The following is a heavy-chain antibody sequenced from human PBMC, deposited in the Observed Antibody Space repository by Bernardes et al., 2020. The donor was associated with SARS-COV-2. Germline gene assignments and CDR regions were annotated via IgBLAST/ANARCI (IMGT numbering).Heavy chain of an antibody. J-gene: IGHJ6*02. CDR3: ARDTTVTTSPGDYYYYGMDV. CDR1: GFTFSSYW. CDR2: IKQDGSEK. Sequence: GGSLRLSRAASGFTFSSYWMSWVRQAPGKGLEWVANIKQDGSEKYYVDSVKGRFTISRDNAKNSLYLQMNSLRAEDTAVYYCARDTTVTTSPGDYYYYGMDVWGQGTTVTVSS. V-gene: IGHV3-7*05. D-gene: IGHD4-4*01.